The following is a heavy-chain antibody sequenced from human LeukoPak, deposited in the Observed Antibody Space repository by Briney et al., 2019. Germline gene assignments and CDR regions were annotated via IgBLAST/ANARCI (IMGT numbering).Heavy chain of an antibody. V-gene: IGHV4-59*01. Sequence: SETLSLTCTVSGGSISSYYWSWIRRPPGKGLEWIGYIYYSGSTNYNPSLKSRVTISVDTSKNQFSLKLSSVTAADTAVYYCARVGYSSSWYQGSGPMDVWGKGTTVTVSS. J-gene: IGHJ6*03. CDR3: ARVGYSSSWYQGSGPMDV. CDR1: GGSISSYY. CDR2: IYYSGST. D-gene: IGHD6-13*01.